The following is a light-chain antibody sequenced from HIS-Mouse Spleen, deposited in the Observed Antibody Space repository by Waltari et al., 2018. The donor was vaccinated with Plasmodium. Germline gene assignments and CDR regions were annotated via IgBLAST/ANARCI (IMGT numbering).Light chain of an antibody. CDR3: QAWDSSTAV. CDR2: QDS. J-gene: IGLJ3*02. CDR1: KLGDQY. Sequence: SYELTHPPSVSVSPGQTARTPCPGHKLGDQYACWYQQKPGQAPVLVIYQDSKRPSGIPERVSGSNSGNTATLTISGTQAMDEADYYCQAWDSSTAVFGGGTKLTVL. V-gene: IGLV3-1*01.